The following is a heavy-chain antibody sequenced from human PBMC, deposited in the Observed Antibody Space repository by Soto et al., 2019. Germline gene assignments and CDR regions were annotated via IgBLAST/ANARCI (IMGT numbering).Heavy chain of an antibody. CDR1: GGSSSSGGYY. J-gene: IGHJ4*02. Sequence: SETMSVPCTVSGGSSSSGGYYWSWIRQHPGKGLEWIGYIYYSGSTYYNPSLKSRVTISVDTSKNQFSLKLSSVTAADTAVYYCARAPLFYGDYVDYWGQGTLVTVS. D-gene: IGHD4-17*01. CDR2: IYYSGST. CDR3: ARAPLFYGDYVDY. V-gene: IGHV4-31*03.